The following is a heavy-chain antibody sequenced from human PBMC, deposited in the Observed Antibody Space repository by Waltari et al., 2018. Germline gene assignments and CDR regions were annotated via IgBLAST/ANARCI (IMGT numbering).Heavy chain of an antibody. J-gene: IGHJ4*02. CDR1: GFTFSSYA. D-gene: IGHD6-6*01. V-gene: IGHV3-23*01. CDR2: MSGSGGRT. CDR3: AKIPQPYSSSSY. Sequence: EVQLLESGGGLVQPGGSLRLSCAASGFTFSSYAISSCPQAPGKGREWVSAMSGSGGRTYDADAVKGRFTISRDNSKNTLYLQMNSLRAEDTAVYYCAKIPQPYSSSSYWGQGTLVTVSS.